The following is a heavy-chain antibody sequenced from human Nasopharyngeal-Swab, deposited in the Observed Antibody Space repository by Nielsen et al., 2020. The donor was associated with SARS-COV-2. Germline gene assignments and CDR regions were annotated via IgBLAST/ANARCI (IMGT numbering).Heavy chain of an antibody. J-gene: IGHJ6*02. CDR2: ISSSGDYI. D-gene: IGHD1-1*01. CDR3: ARESCYGMDV. CDR1: GFTFSIYT. Sequence: GESLKISCAASGFTFSIYTMNWVRQAPGKGLEWVSAISSSGDYIYHAASVKGRFTISRDNAKNSLYLQMNSLRAEDTAVYYCARESCYGMDVWGQGTTVTVSS. V-gene: IGHV3-21*01.